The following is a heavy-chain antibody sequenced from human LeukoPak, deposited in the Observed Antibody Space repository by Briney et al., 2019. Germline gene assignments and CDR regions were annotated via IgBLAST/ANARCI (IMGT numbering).Heavy chain of an antibody. CDR2: IYYSGNT. J-gene: IGHJ4*02. V-gene: IGHV4-59*12. CDR3: ATTPWGKFDY. Sequence: SETLSLTCTVSGGSFSSYYWTWIRQPPGKGLEWIGYIYYSGNTYYNPSLKSRVTISVDKSKNQFSLKLSSVTAADTAVYYCATTPWGKFDYWGQGTLVTVSS. D-gene: IGHD3-16*01. CDR1: GGSFSSYY.